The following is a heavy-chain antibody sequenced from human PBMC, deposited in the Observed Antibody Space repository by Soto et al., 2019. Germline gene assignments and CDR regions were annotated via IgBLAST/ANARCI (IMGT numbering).Heavy chain of an antibody. J-gene: IGHJ5*02. CDR2: IHTGDGDT. CDR1: GYTFNRYA. D-gene: IGHD3-16*01. V-gene: IGHV1-3*04. Sequence: QVQLVQSGAEVKKPGASVKLSCETSGYTFNRYAVQWVRQAPGQTFEWLGWIHTGDGDTKYSQKFRDRLTITSDTSTTTAYMQLTNLRSEDTAMYYCVRVPRYTSDVVQVPAVMFDDWFVPWGQGTLVTVSS. CDR3: VRVPRYTSDVVQVPAVMFDDWFVP.